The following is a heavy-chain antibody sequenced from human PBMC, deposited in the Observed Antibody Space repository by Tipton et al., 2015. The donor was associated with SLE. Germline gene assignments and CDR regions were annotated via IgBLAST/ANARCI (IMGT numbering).Heavy chain of an antibody. J-gene: IGHJ3*02. CDR2: INHSGST. CDR3: ARDNDGTDI. V-gene: IGHV4-34*01. D-gene: IGHD3-22*01. Sequence: TLSLTCAVYGGSFSGYYWSWIRQPPGKGLEWIGEINHSGSTNYNPSLEGRVTISVDTSKNQFSLKLSSVTAADTAVYYCARDNDGTDIWGQGTMVTVSS. CDR1: GGSFSGYY.